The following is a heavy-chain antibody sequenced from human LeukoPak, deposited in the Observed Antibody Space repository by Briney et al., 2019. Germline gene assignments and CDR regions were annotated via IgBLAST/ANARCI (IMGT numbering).Heavy chain of an antibody. CDR2: IYTSGST. V-gene: IGHV4-4*07. J-gene: IGHJ4*02. D-gene: IGHD3-22*01. CDR3: ANTYYYDSSGYYPFDY. Sequence: SETLSLTCTVSGGSISSYYWSWIRQPAGKGLEWIGRIYTSGSTNYNPSLKSRVTMSVDTSKNQFSLKLSSMTAADTAVYYCANTYYYDSSGYYPFDYWGRGSMVTVS. CDR1: GGSISSYY.